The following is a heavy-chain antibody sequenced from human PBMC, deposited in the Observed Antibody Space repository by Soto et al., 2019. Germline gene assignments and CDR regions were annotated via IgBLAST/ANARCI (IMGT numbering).Heavy chain of an antibody. CDR1: GVTFSSYS. Sequence: GGSLRLSCAASGVTFSSYSMKWVRQALGKRLEWVSSISSSSSYIYYADSVKGRFTISRDNAKNSLYLQLNSLSAEDTAVYYCAREFAVLSCSGGICYSRLKGGNLFNYDYWGQGTLFTVSS. CDR3: AREFAVLSCSGGICYSRLKGGNLFNYDY. V-gene: IGHV3-21*01. J-gene: IGHJ4*02. D-gene: IGHD2-15*01. CDR2: ISSSSSYI.